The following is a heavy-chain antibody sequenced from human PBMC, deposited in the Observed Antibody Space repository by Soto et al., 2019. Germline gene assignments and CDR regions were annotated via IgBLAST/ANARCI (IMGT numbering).Heavy chain of an antibody. Sequence: PSETLYIGRTVPDGCLSSSSYYCCWIRQPPGKGLEWIGSIYYSGSTYYNPSLKSRVTISVDTSKNQFSLKLSSVTAADTAVYYCASMYGEYVSYWGQFSPVTVS. J-gene: IGHJ1*01. CDR1: DGCLSSSSYY. D-gene: IGHD4-17*01. CDR3: ASMYGEYVSY. V-gene: IGHV4-39*01. CDR2: IYYSGST.